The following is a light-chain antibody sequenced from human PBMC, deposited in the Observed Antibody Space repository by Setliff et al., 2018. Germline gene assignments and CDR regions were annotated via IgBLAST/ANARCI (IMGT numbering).Light chain of an antibody. CDR3: MISFSAARV. J-gene: IGLJ3*02. CDR2: DTN. CDR1: TGTVTSDHY. Sequence: QAVVTQEPSLTVSPGGTVTLTCGSSTGTVTSDHYPYWFQQKPGQAPRTLICDTNNKHSWTPARFSGSLPGGKAALTLSGAQPEDEADYYCMISFSAARVLGGGTKGTVL. V-gene: IGLV7-46*01.